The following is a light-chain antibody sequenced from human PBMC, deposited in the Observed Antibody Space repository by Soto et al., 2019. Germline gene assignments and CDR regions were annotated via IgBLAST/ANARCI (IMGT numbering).Light chain of an antibody. V-gene: IGLV2-14*01. Sequence: QSALTQPASVSGSPGQSITISCTGTISDIGGYNYVSWYQQHPGKAPKVIIFEVSNRPSGVSNRFSGSKSGNTASLTISGLLAEDEADYYCNSYTRSRSYVFGTGTKVTVL. CDR2: EVS. CDR1: ISDIGGYNY. J-gene: IGLJ1*01. CDR3: NSYTRSRSYV.